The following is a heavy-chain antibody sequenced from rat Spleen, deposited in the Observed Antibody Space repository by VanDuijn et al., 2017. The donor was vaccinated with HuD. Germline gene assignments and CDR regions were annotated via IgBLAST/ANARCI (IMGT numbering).Heavy chain of an antibody. Sequence: EVQLVESGGGLIQPGRSLKLSCAASGFTFSDYNMAWVRQAPKKGLEWVATIIYDGSRTYYRDSVKGRFTISRDNAKNTLYLQMDSLRSDDTATYYCVRLTTVTNWYAYWGQGTLVTVSS. D-gene: IGHD1-8*01. CDR3: VRLTTVTNWYAY. J-gene: IGHJ3*01. CDR1: GFTFSDYN. V-gene: IGHV5S10*01. CDR2: IIYDGSRT.